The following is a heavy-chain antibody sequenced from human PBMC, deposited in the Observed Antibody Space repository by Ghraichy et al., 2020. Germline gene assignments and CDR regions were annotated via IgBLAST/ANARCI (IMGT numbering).Heavy chain of an antibody. J-gene: IGHJ3*02. CDR1: GGSISSYY. V-gene: IGHV4-59*01. CDR2: IYYSGST. D-gene: IGHD1-26*01. CDR3: ARDMVVGATKYAFDI. Sequence: SETLSLTCTVSGGSISSYYWSWIRQPPGKGLEWIGYIYYSGSTNYNPSLKSRLTISVDTSKNQFSLKLSSVTAADTAVYYCARDMVVGATKYAFDIWGQGTMVTVSS.